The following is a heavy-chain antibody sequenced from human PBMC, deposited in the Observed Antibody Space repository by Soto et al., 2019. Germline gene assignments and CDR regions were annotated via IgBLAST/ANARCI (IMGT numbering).Heavy chain of an antibody. CDR2: IYPGDSDT. CDR3: ARNGDSLHLEHYFDY. Sequence: GESLKISCKGSGCSFTSYWIGWVRQMPGKGLEWMGIIYPGDSDTRNSPSFQGRFTISAEMSFSTVYLLWSSLKASDTAMFYCARNGDSLHLEHYFDYWGQGTLVTVSS. V-gene: IGHV5-51*01. J-gene: IGHJ4*02. D-gene: IGHD7-27*01. CDR1: GCSFTSYW.